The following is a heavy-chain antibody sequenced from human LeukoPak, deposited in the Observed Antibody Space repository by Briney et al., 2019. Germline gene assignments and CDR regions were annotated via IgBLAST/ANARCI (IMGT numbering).Heavy chain of an antibody. CDR1: GGSISSGDYY. Sequence: PSETLSLTCTVSGGSISSGDYYWSWIRQPPGKGLEWIGYIYYSGSTYYNPSLKSRVTISVDTSKNQFSLKLSSVTAADTAVYYCARALSSGSSFDYWGQGTLVTVSS. CDR2: IYYSGST. CDR3: ARALSSGSSFDY. V-gene: IGHV4-30-4*01. J-gene: IGHJ4*02. D-gene: IGHD3-10*01.